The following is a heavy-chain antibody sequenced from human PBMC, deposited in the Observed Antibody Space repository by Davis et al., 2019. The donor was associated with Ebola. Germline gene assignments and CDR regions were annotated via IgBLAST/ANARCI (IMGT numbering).Heavy chain of an antibody. CDR1: GFTFSSYS. V-gene: IGHV3-NL1*01. CDR3: AKGRDRDY. Sequence: GGSLRLSCAASGFTFSSYSMNWVRQAPGKGLEWVSVIYSGGTTYYADSVKGRFTISRDNSKNTLYLQMNSLRAEDTAVYYCAKGRDRDYWGQETLVTVSS. D-gene: IGHD5-24*01. CDR2: IYSGGTT. J-gene: IGHJ4*02.